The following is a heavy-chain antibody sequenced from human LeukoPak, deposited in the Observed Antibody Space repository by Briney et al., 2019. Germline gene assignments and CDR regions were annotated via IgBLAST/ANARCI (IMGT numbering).Heavy chain of an antibody. CDR1: GYTLTSYG. D-gene: IGHD2-15*01. CDR2: ISAYNGNT. J-gene: IGHJ4*02. V-gene: IGHV1-18*01. CDR3: ARVGPEYCSGGSCYTTEYYFDY. Sequence: ASVKVSCKASGYTLTSYGISWVRQAPGQGLEWMGWISAYNGNTNYAQKLQGRVTMTTDTSTSTAYMELRSLRSDDTAVYYCARVGPEYCSGGSCYTTEYYFDYWGQGTLVTVSS.